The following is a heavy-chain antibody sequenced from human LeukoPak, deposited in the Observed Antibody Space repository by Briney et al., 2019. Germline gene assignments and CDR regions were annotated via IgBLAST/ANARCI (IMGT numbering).Heavy chain of an antibody. Sequence: GGSLRLSCAASGFTFSSHWMHWVRQAPGKGLVWVSRINGAGSSTSYADSVKGRFIISRDNAKNTQYLQVNSLRAEDTAMYYCARVAVAGYDAFDIWGPGTMVTVSS. V-gene: IGHV3-74*01. CDR3: ARVAVAGYDAFDI. CDR2: INGAGSST. CDR1: GFTFSSHW. D-gene: IGHD6-19*01. J-gene: IGHJ3*02.